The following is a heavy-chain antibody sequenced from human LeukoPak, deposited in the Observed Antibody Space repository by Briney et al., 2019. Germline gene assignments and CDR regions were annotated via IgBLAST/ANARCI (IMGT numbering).Heavy chain of an antibody. CDR1: GGSISSSSYY. D-gene: IGHD2-2*01. Sequence: SETLSLTRTVSGGSISSSSYYWGWIRQPPGKGLEWIGSIYYSGSTYYNPSLKSRVTISVDTSKNQFSLKLSSVTAADTAVYYCARGEDIVVVPAAQDAFDIWGQGTMVTVSS. J-gene: IGHJ3*02. CDR2: IYYSGST. CDR3: ARGEDIVVVPAAQDAFDI. V-gene: IGHV4-39*01.